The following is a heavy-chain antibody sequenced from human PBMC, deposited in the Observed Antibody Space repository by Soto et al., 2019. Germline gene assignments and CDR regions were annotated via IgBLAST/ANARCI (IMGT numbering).Heavy chain of an antibody. CDR3: AKDPGRTFGGVIAPYFDY. D-gene: IGHD3-16*02. V-gene: IGHV3-23*01. Sequence: WGSLRLSCAASGFTFSSYAMSCVRQAPWKGPEWVSAISGSVVSTYYADSVKGRFTISRDNSKNTLYLQMNSLRAEDTAVYYCAKDPGRTFGGVIAPYFDYWGQGTLVTVSS. CDR2: ISGSVVST. CDR1: GFTFSSYA. J-gene: IGHJ4*02.